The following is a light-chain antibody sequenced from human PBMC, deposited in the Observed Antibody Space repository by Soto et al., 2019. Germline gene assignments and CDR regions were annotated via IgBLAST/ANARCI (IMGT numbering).Light chain of an antibody. CDR3: QQYNNWPPS. V-gene: IGKV3-15*01. CDR1: HSVSGN. CDR2: GAS. J-gene: IGKJ1*01. Sequence: EIVMTQSPATLSVSPGERATLSCRASHSVSGNLAWYQQKPGQAPRLLIYGASTRATGIPARFSGSGSGTESTLTISSLQSEDFAVYYCQQYNNWPPSFGQGTKVEIK.